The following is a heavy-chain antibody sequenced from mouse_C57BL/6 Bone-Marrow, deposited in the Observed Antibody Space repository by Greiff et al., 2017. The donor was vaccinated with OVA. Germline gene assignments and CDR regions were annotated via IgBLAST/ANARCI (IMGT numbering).Heavy chain of an antibody. J-gene: IGHJ4*01. D-gene: IGHD1-1*01. V-gene: IGHV1-22*01. CDR2: INPNNGGT. CDR3: ARCNYGSSYLFFYSMDY. CDR1: GYTFTDYN. Sequence: EVQLQQSGPELVKPGASVKMSCKASGYTFTDYNMHWVKQSHGKSLEWIGYINPNNGGTRYNQKFKGKATLTVNKSSSTAYMELRSLSSEDSAVYYCARCNYGSSYLFFYSMDYWGQGTSVTVSS.